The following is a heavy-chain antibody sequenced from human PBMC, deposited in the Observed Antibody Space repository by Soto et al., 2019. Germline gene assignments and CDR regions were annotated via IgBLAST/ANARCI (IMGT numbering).Heavy chain of an antibody. CDR1: GIAFSRYW. V-gene: IGHV3-74*01. CDR2: ISSDGSST. CDR3: ARESSGYSSYFDY. J-gene: IGHJ4*02. D-gene: IGHD5-12*01. Sequence: EVQLVEAGGGLVQPGGSLRLSCAGSGIAFSRYWIHWVRQAPGKGLVWVSRISSDGSSTTYADSVKGRFTLSRDNAKNTLYLQMNSLRAEDTAVYYCARESSGYSSYFDYWGQGTLVTVSS.